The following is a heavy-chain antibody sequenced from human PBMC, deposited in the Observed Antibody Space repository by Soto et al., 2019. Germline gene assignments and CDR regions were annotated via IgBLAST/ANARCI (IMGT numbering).Heavy chain of an antibody. CDR3: ARGDHSGSWRIDY. V-gene: IGHV1-2*04. CDR2: INPNSGGT. Sequence: GASVKVSCKASGYTFTGYYMHWVRQAPGQGLEWMGWINPNSGGTNYAQKFQGWVTMTRDTSISTASVELSGLRSEDTAVYYCARGDHSGSWRIDYWGQGTLVTVS. D-gene: IGHD3-10*01. J-gene: IGHJ4*02. CDR1: GYTFTGYY.